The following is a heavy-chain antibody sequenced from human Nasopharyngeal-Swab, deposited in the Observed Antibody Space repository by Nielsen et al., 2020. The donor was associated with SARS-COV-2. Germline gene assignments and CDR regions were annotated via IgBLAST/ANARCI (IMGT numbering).Heavy chain of an antibody. D-gene: IGHD3-3*01. CDR2: INPSGGST. Sequence: ASVKVSCKASGYTFTSYYMHWVRQAPGQGLEWMGIINPSGGSTSYAQKFQGRVTMTRDTSTSTVYMELSGLRSEDTAVYYCARDQYDFWSGYWSPGYYYGMDVWGQGTTVTVSS. CDR1: GYTFTSYY. V-gene: IGHV1-46*01. J-gene: IGHJ6*02. CDR3: ARDQYDFWSGYWSPGYYYGMDV.